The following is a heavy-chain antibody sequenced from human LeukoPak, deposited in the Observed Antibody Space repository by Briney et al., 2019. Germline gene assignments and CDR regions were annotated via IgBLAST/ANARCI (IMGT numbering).Heavy chain of an antibody. CDR3: ARGYSSGSFDY. J-gene: IGHJ4*02. D-gene: IGHD6-19*01. Sequence: ASVKVSCKASGYTFTSYAMHWVRPAPGQRLEWMGWINAGNGNTKYSQKFQGRVTTTKDTSASTAYMELSSLRSEDTAVYYCARGYSSGSFDYWGQGTLVTVSS. CDR2: INAGNGNT. V-gene: IGHV1-3*01. CDR1: GYTFTSYA.